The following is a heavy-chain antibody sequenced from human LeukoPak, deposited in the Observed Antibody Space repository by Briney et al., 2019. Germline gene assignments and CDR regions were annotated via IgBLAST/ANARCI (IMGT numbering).Heavy chain of an antibody. D-gene: IGHD2-2*01. V-gene: IGHV1-3*01. J-gene: IGHJ5*02. CDR2: INAGNGNT. CDR1: GYTFTSYT. CDR3: PRDRIVVVPAGFDP. Sequence: ASVKVSCKASGYTFTSYTMHWVRQAPGQRLEWMGWINAGNGNTKNSQKFQGRVTITRDTSASTAYMELSSLRSEDTAVYYCPRDRIVVVPAGFDPWGQETLVTVSS.